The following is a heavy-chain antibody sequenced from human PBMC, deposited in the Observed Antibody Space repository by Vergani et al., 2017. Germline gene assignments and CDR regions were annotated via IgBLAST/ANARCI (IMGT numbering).Heavy chain of an antibody. V-gene: IGHV1-69-2*01. D-gene: IGHD2-2*01. CDR3: ARRGLGCXSNPCYAGHDFDP. CDR1: GYTFTDYY. Sequence: EVRLVQSAAEVKRPGATVKISCKVFGYTFTDYYIHWVQQAPGKGLEWMGLVDPEDGDRIYSDRFQGRVTITADKSTDTVYMELRSLRPEDTAVYYCARRGLGCXSNPCYAGHDFDPWGQGTLVTVSS. CDR2: VDPEDGDR. J-gene: IGHJ5*02.